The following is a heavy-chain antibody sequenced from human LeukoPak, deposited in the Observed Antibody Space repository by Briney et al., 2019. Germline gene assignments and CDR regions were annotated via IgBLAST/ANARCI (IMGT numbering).Heavy chain of an antibody. CDR1: GFTFSSYA. D-gene: IGHD1-26*01. V-gene: IGHV3-23*01. J-gene: IGHJ4*02. Sequence: GGSLRLSCAASGFTFSSYAMSWVRQAPGKGLEWVSAISGSGGSTYYADSVKGRFTISRDSSKNTLYLQMNSLRAEDTAVYYCAKYVGAIGYFDYWGQGTLVTVSS. CDR3: AKYVGAIGYFDY. CDR2: ISGSGGST.